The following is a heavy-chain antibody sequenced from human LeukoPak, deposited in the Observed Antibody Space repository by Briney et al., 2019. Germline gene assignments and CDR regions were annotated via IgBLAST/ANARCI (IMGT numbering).Heavy chain of an antibody. J-gene: IGHJ4*02. V-gene: IGHV4-34*01. CDR2: MNDRGRT. Sequence: SETLSLTCAVHGESFSGYHWNWIRQSPSKGLEWIGEMNDRGRTNYNPSLESRVTLSVDTSKKEFSLKLSAVTAADTAVYYCARDPTTVTSLPYYFDFWGQGTLVSVSS. CDR1: GESFSGYH. CDR3: ARDPTTVTSLPYYFDF. D-gene: IGHD4-17*01.